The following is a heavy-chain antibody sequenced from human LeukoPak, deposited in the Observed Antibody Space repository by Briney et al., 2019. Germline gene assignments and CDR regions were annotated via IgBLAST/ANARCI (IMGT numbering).Heavy chain of an antibody. CDR2: VSGGGGST. J-gene: IGHJ4*02. D-gene: IGHD5-24*01. V-gene: IGHV3-23*01. CDR1: GFTFNSYA. CDR3: AKVTTWLQQHSFDY. Sequence: GGSLRLSCAASGFTFNSYAMSWVRQAPGKGLEWVSAVSGGGGSTYFAGSVKGRFTISRDNSKNTLFLQMSSLRAEDTAVYYCAKVTTWLQQHSFDYWGQGILVTVSS.